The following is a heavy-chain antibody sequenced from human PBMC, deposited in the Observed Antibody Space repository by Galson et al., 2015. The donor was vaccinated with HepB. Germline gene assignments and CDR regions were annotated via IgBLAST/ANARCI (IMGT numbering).Heavy chain of an antibody. CDR3: ARATYYYGSGITPPYGMDV. D-gene: IGHD3-10*01. CDR1: GFSLSTSGMC. J-gene: IGHJ6*02. CDR2: IDWDDDK. V-gene: IGHV2-70*11. Sequence: PALVKPTQTLTLTCTFSGFSLSTSGMCVSWIRQPPGKALEWLARIDWDDDKYYSTSLKTRLTISKDTSKNQVVLTMTNMDPVDTATYYCARATYYYGSGITPPYGMDVWGQGTTVTVSS.